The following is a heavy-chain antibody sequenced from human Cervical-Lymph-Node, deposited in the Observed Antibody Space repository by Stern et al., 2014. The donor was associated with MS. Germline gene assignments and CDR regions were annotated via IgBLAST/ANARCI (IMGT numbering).Heavy chain of an antibody. CDR1: GDSISSSNW. D-gene: IGHD6-13*01. J-gene: IGHJ5*02. V-gene: IGHV4-4*02. Sequence: QLQLQESGPGLVKPSGTLSLTCAVSGDSISSSNWWSWVRQSPGKGLEWVGDIYHAGTTNYNSTLKSRLTISAANSKKQSPLMLTSVTAADTAVYYCVRALGSSSFRYWFDPWGQGTLVIVSS. CDR2: IYHAGTT. CDR3: VRALGSSSFRYWFDP.